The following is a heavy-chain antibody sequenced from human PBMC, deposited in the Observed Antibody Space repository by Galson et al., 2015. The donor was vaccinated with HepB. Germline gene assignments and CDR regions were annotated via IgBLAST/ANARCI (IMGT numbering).Heavy chain of an antibody. D-gene: IGHD4-23*01. CDR2: ISGRGGNT. J-gene: IGHJ5*02. Sequence: SLRLSCAASGFTFSSYAMSWVRQAPGKGLEWVSAISGRGGNTYYADSVKGRFTISRDNSKNTLYLQMNSLRAEDAAVYYCARPGYGGNLGRFDPWGQGTLVTVSS. CDR1: GFTFSSYA. CDR3: ARPGYGGNLGRFDP. V-gene: IGHV3-23*01.